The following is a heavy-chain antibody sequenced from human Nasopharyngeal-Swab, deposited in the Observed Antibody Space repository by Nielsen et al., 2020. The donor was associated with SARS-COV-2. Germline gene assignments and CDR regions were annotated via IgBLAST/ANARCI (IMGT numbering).Heavy chain of an antibody. V-gene: IGHV1-18*01. CDR1: GYTFTSYG. J-gene: IGHJ6*02. D-gene: IGHD2-2*01. Sequence: ASVKVSCKASGYTFTSYGISWVRQAPGQGLEWMGWISAYNGNTNYAQKLQGRVTMTTDTSTSTAYMELRSLRSDDTAVYYCASSTSCYLCLGGMDVWGQGTTVTVSS. CDR2: ISAYNGNT. CDR3: ASSTSCYLCLGGMDV.